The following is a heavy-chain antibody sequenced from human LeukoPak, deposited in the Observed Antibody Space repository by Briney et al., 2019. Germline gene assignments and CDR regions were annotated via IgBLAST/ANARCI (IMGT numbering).Heavy chain of an antibody. CDR2: INPNSGGT. V-gene: IGHV1-2*02. CDR1: AYTFTGYY. J-gene: IGHJ4*02. Sequence: GASVKVSCKVSAYTFTGYYMHWVRQAPGQGLEWMGWINPNSGGTNYAQKFQGRVTITADKSTSTAYMELSSLRSEDTAVYYCARDYYYDSSGYYSIAGPAVDYWGQGTLVTVSS. CDR3: ARDYYYDSSGYYSIAGPAVDY. D-gene: IGHD3-22*01.